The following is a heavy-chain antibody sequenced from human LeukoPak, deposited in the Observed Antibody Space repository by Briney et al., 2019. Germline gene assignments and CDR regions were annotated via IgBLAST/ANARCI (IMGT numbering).Heavy chain of an antibody. J-gene: IGHJ4*02. CDR2: IRSKAYGATT. CDR1: GFSFGDYG. Sequence: GGSLRLSCTASGFSFGDYGMTWVRQAPGKGLEWISFIRSKAYGATTEYAASVKGRFSISRDDSKSIVYLQMNSLKTEDTAVYYCSCSTPGLYGSAAHWGQGTLVIVSA. CDR3: SCSTPGLYGSAAH. D-gene: IGHD6-19*01. V-gene: IGHV3-49*04.